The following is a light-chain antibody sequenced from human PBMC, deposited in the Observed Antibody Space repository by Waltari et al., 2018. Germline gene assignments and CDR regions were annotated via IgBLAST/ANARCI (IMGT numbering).Light chain of an antibody. CDR1: AFPRKF. J-gene: IGLJ1*01. CDR2: KAT. V-gene: IGLV3-25*03. Sequence: SYELTQPPSVSVSPGQTARITCSGDAFPRKFAYWYQQKPGQAPVLARYKATERPSGSPERFPGASPGTRDTLTISGGQAEDEAYYYCLSADSSGRDLYVFGTGTTVTVL. CDR3: LSADSSGRDLYV.